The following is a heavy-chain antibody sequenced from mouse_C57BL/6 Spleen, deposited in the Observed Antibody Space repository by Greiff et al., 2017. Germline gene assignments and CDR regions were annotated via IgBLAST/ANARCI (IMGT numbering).Heavy chain of an antibody. V-gene: IGHV1-52*01. CDR2: IDPSDSET. D-gene: IGHD2-12*01. CDR1: GYTFTSYW. J-gene: IGHJ4*01. CDR3: ARGARYSMDY. Sequence: QVQLQQPGAELVRPGSSVKLSCKASGYTFTSYWMHWVKQRPIQGLEWIGNIDPSDSETHYNQKFKDKATLTVDKSSSTAYMPLSSLTSEDSAVYYCARGARYSMDYWGQGTSVTVSS.